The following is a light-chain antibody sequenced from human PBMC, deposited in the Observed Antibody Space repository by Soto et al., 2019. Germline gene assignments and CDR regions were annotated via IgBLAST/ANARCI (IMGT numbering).Light chain of an antibody. CDR1: QSVNSY. CDR3: QQRSSWPLLT. V-gene: IGKV3-11*01. Sequence: EIVLTQSPATLSLSPGERATLSCRASQSVNSYLSWYQQKPGQAPRLLIYDASNRATGIPARFSGGGSGTDFTLTISSLETEDFAVYYCQQRSSWPLLTFGGGTKVDIK. J-gene: IGKJ4*01. CDR2: DAS.